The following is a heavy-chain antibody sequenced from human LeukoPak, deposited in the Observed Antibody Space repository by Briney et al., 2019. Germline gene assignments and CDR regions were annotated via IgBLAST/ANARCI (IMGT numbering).Heavy chain of an antibody. CDR2: ISGSGDST. J-gene: IGHJ1*01. CDR3: ARVFTEYFHH. Sequence: GGSLRLSCAASGFTFSSYAMSWVRQAPGNGLEWVSAISGSGDSTYYAASVKGRFTISRDNAKNSLYLQMNSLRAEDTAVYYCARVFTEYFHHWGQGTLVTVSS. CDR1: GFTFSSYA. V-gene: IGHV3-23*01.